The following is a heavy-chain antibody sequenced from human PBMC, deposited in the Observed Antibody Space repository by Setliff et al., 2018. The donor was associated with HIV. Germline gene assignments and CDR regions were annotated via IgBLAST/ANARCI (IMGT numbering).Heavy chain of an antibody. CDR3: ARRGESTGSWFSSWYSYDMDV. CDR1: GVSLSSESYY. CDR2: MYYNGKI. D-gene: IGHD2-15*01. Sequence: SETLSLTCTVSGVSLSSESYYWGWVRQPPGKALEWVGSMYYNGKIFYNPSLRSRVTIFVDSSKNELSLRLQSVTAADTAVYYCARRGESTGSWFSSWYSYDMDVWGQGTAVTVSS. V-gene: IGHV4-39*01. J-gene: IGHJ6*02.